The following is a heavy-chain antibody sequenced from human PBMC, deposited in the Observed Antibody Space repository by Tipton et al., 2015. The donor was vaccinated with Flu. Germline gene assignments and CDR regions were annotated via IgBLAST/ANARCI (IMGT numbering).Heavy chain of an antibody. J-gene: IGHJ4*02. CDR2: IGTSGGTI. Sequence: SLRLSCAASGFTFSGYEMNWVRQAPGKGLEWVSFIGTSGGTIYYADSVKGRFTLSRDNAKNSLYLQMNSLRAEDTAIYYCARDIRGLVTTSSAFGNWGQGTLVTVSS. CDR3: ARDIRGLVTTSSAFGN. CDR1: GFTFSGYE. V-gene: IGHV3-48*03. D-gene: IGHD1/OR15-1a*01.